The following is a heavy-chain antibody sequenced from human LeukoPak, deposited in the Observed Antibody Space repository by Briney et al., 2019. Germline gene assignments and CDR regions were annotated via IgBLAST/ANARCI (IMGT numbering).Heavy chain of an antibody. CDR1: GGSIRSYY. J-gene: IGHJ6*03. V-gene: IGHV4-38-2*02. D-gene: IGHD6-19*01. CDR3: AREKGWYGTYYYYMDV. Sequence: PSETLSLTCTVSGGSIRSYYWGWIRQPPGKGLEWIGSIYHSGSTYYNPSLKSRVTISVDTSKNQFSLKLSSVTAADTAVYYCAREKGWYGTYYYYMDVWGKGTTVTISS. CDR2: IYHSGST.